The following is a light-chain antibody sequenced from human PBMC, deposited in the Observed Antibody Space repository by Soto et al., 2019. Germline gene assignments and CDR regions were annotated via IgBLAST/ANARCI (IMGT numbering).Light chain of an antibody. CDR2: SNN. Sequence: QAVVTQEPSASGTPGQRVTISCSGSSSNIGSNTVNWYQRLPGTAPKLLIYSNNQRPSGVPDRFSGSKSGTSASLAISGLQSEDEADYYCAAWDDSLNGVVFGGGTKLTVL. CDR3: AAWDDSLNGVV. CDR1: SSNIGSNT. J-gene: IGLJ2*01. V-gene: IGLV1-44*01.